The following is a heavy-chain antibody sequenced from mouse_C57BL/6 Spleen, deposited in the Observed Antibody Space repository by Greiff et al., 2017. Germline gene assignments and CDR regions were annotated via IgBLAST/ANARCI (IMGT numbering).Heavy chain of an antibody. J-gene: IGHJ1*03. CDR3: ARDYDYDVSYWYFDV. CDR2: IYPRSGNT. CDR1: GYTFTSYG. D-gene: IGHD2-4*01. V-gene: IGHV1-81*01. Sequence: QVQLQQSGAELARPGASVKLSCKASGYTFTSYGISWVKQRTGQGLEWIGEIYPRSGNTYYNEKFKGKATLTADKSSSTSYMELRSLTSEDSAVYFCARDYDYDVSYWYFDVWGTGTTVTVSS.